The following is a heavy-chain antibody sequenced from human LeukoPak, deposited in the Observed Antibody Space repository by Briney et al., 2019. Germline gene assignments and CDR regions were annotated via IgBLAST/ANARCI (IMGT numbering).Heavy chain of an antibody. D-gene: IGHD2-15*01. CDR2: IYSGTST. Sequence: EGSLRLSCAVSGFTVNSNYMNWVRQAPGKGLEWVSVIYSGTSTYYADSVQGRFTISRDNAKNTLYLQMDSLRAEDTAVYYCASSRDSHDCSGGRCSYYYHYLGMDVWGQGTTVIVSS. V-gene: IGHV3-53*01. J-gene: IGHJ6*02. CDR3: ASSRDSHDCSGGRCSYYYHYLGMDV. CDR1: GFTVNSNY.